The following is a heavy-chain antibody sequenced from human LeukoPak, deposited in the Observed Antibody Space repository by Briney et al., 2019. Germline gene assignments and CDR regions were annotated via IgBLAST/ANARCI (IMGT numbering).Heavy chain of an antibody. CDR3: ATLMAHLDY. CDR2: INPNSGDT. Sequence: GASVKVSCKAFGYTFTDYHMHWVRQAPGQGLEWMGWINPNSGDTNYAQKFQGRVTMTGDTTISTAYMELSRLRSDDTAVFYCATLMAHLDYWGQGTLVTVSS. CDR1: GYTFTDYH. J-gene: IGHJ4*02. V-gene: IGHV1-2*02. D-gene: IGHD2-8*01.